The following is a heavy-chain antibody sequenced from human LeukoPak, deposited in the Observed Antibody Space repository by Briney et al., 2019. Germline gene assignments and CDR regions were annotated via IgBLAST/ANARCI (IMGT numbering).Heavy chain of an antibody. CDR2: IGVGGNSI. CDR3: ARETAHCGGDCFDY. D-gene: IGHD2-21*01. J-gene: IGHJ4*02. V-gene: IGHV3-48*04. CDR1: GFTFSSYG. Sequence: GGSLRLSCAASGFTFSSYGMHWVRQAPGKGLEWVAYIGVGGNSIYYADSVRGRFTTSRDNAQNSLYLEMNSLRVEDTALYYCARETAHCGGDCFDYWGQGTLVTVSS.